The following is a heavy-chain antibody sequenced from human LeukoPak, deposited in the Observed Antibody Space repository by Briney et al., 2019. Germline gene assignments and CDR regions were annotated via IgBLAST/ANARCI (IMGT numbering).Heavy chain of an antibody. J-gene: IGHJ4*02. Sequence: HTGGSLRLSCAASGFTFSNYAMHWVRQAPGKGLEWVALISFDGRDKQYADSVKGRFTISKGNSKNTLYLQMNSLSGDDTSMYFCARAYGGLIDYWGQGTLVTVSS. V-gene: IGHV3-30*04. CDR3: ARAYGGLIDY. CDR2: ISFDGRDK. CDR1: GFTFSNYA. D-gene: IGHD3-16*01.